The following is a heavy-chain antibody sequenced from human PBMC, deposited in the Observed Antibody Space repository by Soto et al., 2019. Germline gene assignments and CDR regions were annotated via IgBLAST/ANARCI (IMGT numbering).Heavy chain of an antibody. CDR2: IVVGSGNT. Sequence: AASVKVSFKAAGFTFTSSAVQWVRQARGQRLEWIGWIVVGSGNTNYAQKFQERVTITRDMSTSTAYMELSSLRSEDTAVYYCAAGSSGWYPGSFDYWGQGTLVTVSS. V-gene: IGHV1-58*01. D-gene: IGHD6-19*01. CDR3: AAGSSGWYPGSFDY. J-gene: IGHJ4*02. CDR1: GFTFTSSA.